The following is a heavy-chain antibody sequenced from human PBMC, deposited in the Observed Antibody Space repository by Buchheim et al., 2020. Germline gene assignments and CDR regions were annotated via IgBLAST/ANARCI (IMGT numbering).Heavy chain of an antibody. CDR2: IKQDGSEK. D-gene: IGHD2-21*01. J-gene: IGHJ6*02. V-gene: IGHV3-7*01. CDR3: ARDHCGGDCYHLYYYYGMDV. CDR1: GFTFSSYW. Sequence: EVQLVESGGGLVQPGGSLRLSCAASGFTFSSYWMSWVRQAPGKGLEWVANIKQDGSEKYYVDSVKGRFTISRDYAKNSLYLQMNSLRAEDTAVYYCARDHCGGDCYHLYYYYGMDVWGQGTT.